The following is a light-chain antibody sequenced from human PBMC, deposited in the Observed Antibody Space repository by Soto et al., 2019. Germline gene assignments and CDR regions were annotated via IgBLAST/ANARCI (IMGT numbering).Light chain of an antibody. CDR2: HAS. CDR1: QGIGIY. V-gene: IGKV1-16*02. J-gene: IGKJ4*01. Sequence: DIQMTQSPSSLSASVGDRVTITCRASQGIGIYLAWLQQKAGRAPKSLIYHASSLQTGVPSKFSGTGSGTDFPLSISSLQAEDFASYYCQQYEAYTLTFGGGTRVEIK. CDR3: QQYEAYTLT.